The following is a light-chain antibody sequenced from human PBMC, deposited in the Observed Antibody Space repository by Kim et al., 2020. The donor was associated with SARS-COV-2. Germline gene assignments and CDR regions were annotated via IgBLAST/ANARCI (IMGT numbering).Light chain of an antibody. CDR2: GHD. J-gene: IGLJ3*02. V-gene: IGLV3-19*01. CDR1: SLTYYY. Sequence: SSELTQDPAVSVALGQTVRITCQGDSLTYYYASGYQQRPGQAPVLVIFGHDARPTGTLDRFSGSSSGNTASLTITGAQAEDEADYYCASRDSSGHPWVFGGGTKVTVL. CDR3: ASRDSSGHPWV.